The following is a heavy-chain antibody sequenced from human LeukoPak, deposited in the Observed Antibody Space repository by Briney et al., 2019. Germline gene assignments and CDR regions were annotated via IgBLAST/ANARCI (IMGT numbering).Heavy chain of an antibody. D-gene: IGHD5-18*01. Sequence: PSQTLSLTCTVSGASISRVDYCCGWIRQPPVKGREGSGFIYYSGSTYYNPSLKSRVTISVDTSKTQFSLKLSSVTAADTAVYYCARKVDTAMVTGIGAFDIWGQGTMVTVSS. J-gene: IGHJ3*02. CDR2: IYYSGST. CDR1: GASISRVDYC. V-gene: IGHV4-30-4*08. CDR3: ARKVDTAMVTGIGAFDI.